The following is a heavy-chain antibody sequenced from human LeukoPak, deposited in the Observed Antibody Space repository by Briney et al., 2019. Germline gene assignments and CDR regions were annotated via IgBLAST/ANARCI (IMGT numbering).Heavy chain of an antibody. CDR3: ARVVTGNFRWYFDL. D-gene: IGHD1-14*01. Sequence: SETMSLTCAVSGGSITSGGYSWSWVRQPPGKDLEWIGYINYSGSTKYNPPLKSRVTISADRSESQFSLKLSSVTAADTAVYYCARVVTGNFRWYFDLWGRGTLVTVSS. J-gene: IGHJ2*01. CDR1: GGSITSGGYS. V-gene: IGHV4-30-2*01. CDR2: INYSGST.